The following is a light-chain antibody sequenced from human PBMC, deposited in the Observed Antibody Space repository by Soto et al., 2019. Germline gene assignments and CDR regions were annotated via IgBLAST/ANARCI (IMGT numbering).Light chain of an antibody. J-gene: IGKJ4*01. CDR2: AAS. CDR3: QKYNSAPLT. Sequence: DIQMTRSPSSLSASVGDRVTITCRASQGINNYLAWYQQKPGKVPRLMIYAASTLHSGVPSRFSGGGSGTEFTLTISSLEPEDVATYYCQKYNSAPLTFGGGTKVDIK. CDR1: QGINNY. V-gene: IGKV1-27*01.